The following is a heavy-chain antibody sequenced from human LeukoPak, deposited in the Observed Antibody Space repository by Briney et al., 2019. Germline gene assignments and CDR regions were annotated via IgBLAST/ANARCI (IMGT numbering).Heavy chain of an antibody. Sequence: GGSLRLSCAASGFTFSSYAMSWVRQAPGKGLKWVSVISGSGGTTYYADSVKGRFTISRDNSKNTLYMQMNSLRAEDTAVYYCAKAQSGYSDLEYWGQGTLVTISS. D-gene: IGHD4-17*01. CDR3: AKAQSGYSDLEY. CDR2: ISGSGGTT. V-gene: IGHV3-23*01. CDR1: GFTFSSYA. J-gene: IGHJ4*02.